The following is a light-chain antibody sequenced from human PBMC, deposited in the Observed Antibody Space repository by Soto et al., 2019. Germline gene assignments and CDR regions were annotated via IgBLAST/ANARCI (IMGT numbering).Light chain of an antibody. CDR3: AAWDDSLNGVV. J-gene: IGLJ2*01. Sequence: QAVVTQPPSASGTPGQRVTISCSGSSSNIGSNTVNWYQQLPVTAPKLLIYSNNQRPSGVPDRFSGSKSGTSASLAISGRQSEDEADYYCAAWDDSLNGVVFGGGTKLTVL. CDR2: SNN. V-gene: IGLV1-44*01. CDR1: SSNIGSNT.